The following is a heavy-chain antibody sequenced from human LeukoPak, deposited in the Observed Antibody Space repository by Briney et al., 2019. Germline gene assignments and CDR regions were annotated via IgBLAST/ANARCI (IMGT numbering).Heavy chain of an antibody. CDR2: ISYDGSNK. CDR1: GFTFSSYA. D-gene: IGHD6-19*01. J-gene: IGHJ3*02. V-gene: IGHV3-30-3*01. Sequence: PGRSLRLSCAASGFTFSSYAMHWVRQAPGKGLEWMAVISYDGSNKYYADSVKGRFTISRDNSKNTLYLQMNSLRAEDTAVYYCARRERGLIAVADIGAFDIWCQGTMVTVSS. CDR3: ARRERGLIAVADIGAFDI.